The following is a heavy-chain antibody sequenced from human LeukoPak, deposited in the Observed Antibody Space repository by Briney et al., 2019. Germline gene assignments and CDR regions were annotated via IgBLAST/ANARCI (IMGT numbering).Heavy chain of an antibody. J-gene: IGHJ4*02. CDR3: ARDRYRDTSMVDF. CDR1: GFTFSSYA. Sequence: GGSLRLLCAASGFTFSSYAMHCVRQAPGKGLEEVAVLSYDGSKKYYADSVKGRFTISRDNSKNTLYLQMNSLGAEDTAVYYCARDRYRDTSMVDFWGQGTLVTVSS. CDR2: LSYDGSKK. D-gene: IGHD5-18*01. V-gene: IGHV3-30-3*01.